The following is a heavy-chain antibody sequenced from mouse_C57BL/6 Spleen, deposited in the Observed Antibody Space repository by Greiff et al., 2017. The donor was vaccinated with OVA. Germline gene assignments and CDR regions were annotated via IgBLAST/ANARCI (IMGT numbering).Heavy chain of an antibody. CDR2: IYPSDSET. CDR3: ARWRGRSYWYFDV. Sequence: VQLQQPGAELVRPGSSVKLSCKASGYTFTSYWMDWVKQRPGQGLEWIGNIYPSDSETHYNQKFKDKATLTVDKSSSTAYMQLSSLTSEDSAVYYCARWRGRSYWYFDVWGTGTTVTVSS. CDR1: GYTFTSYW. J-gene: IGHJ1*03. V-gene: IGHV1-61*01.